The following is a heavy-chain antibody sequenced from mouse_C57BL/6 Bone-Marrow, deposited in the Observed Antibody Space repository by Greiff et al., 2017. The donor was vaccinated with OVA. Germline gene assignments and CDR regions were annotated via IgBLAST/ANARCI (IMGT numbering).Heavy chain of an antibody. J-gene: IGHJ3*01. CDR2: INPNNGGT. D-gene: IGHD2-12*01. CDR1: GYTFTDYY. CDR3: ASRYDALAWFAY. Sequence: VQLQQSGPELVKPGASVKISCKASGYTFTDYYMNWVKQSHGKSLEWIGDINPNNGGTSYNQKFKGKATLTVDKSSSTAYMELRSLTSEDSAVYYCASRYDALAWFAYWGQGTLVTVSA. V-gene: IGHV1-26*01.